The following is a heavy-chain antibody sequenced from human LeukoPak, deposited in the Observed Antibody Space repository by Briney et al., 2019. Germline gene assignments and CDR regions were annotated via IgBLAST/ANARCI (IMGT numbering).Heavy chain of an antibody. CDR1: GFTFSSYS. CDR2: ISSSSSYI. J-gene: IGHJ6*02. Sequence: GGSLRLSCAASGFTFSSYSMNWVRQAPGKGLEWVSSISSSSSYIYYADSVKGRFTISRDNAKNSLYLQMNSLRAEDTAVYYCASRYDILTGYYCYYGMDVWGQGTTVTVSS. V-gene: IGHV3-21*01. D-gene: IGHD3-9*01. CDR3: ASRYDILTGYYCYYGMDV.